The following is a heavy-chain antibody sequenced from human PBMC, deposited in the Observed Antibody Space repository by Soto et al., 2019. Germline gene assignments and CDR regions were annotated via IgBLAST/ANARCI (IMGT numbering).Heavy chain of an antibody. CDR2: IYYSGGT. CDR1: GGSISSYY. D-gene: IGHD6-13*01. Sequence: QVQLQESGPGLVKPSETLSLTCTVSGGSISSYYWSWVRQPPGKGLEWIGYIYYSGGTNYNPYLKSRVTISVDTSKNQFSLKLSSVTAADTAVYFCARGSAAASYWGQGTLVTVSS. V-gene: IGHV4-59*13. J-gene: IGHJ4*02. CDR3: ARGSAAASY.